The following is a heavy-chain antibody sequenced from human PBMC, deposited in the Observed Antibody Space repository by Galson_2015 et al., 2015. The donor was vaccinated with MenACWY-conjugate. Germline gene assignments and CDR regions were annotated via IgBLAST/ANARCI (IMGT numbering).Heavy chain of an antibody. V-gene: IGHV3-30*18. CDR3: AKDGLLGLVILGYVDN. J-gene: IGHJ4*02. Sequence: SLRLSCAASRFIFSSYGMHWVRQAPGKGLEWVAVISYDGSDTYYAGSVKGRFTISRDNSKNTMYLQMNSLRTEDTAIYYCAKDGLLGLVILGYVDNWGQGTLVTVSS. CDR1: RFIFSSYG. CDR2: ISYDGSDT. D-gene: IGHD3/OR15-3a*01.